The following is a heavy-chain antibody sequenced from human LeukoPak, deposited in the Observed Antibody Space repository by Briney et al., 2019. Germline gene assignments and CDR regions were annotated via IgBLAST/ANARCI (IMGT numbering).Heavy chain of an antibody. CDR3: ARYNSITMVRGVMVGEYYFDY. D-gene: IGHD3-10*01. Sequence: PSETLSLTCTVSGGSISSYYWSWIRQPPGKGLEWIVYIYYSGSTNYNPSLKSRVTISVDTSKNQFSLKLSSVTAADTAVYYCARYNSITMVRGVMVGEYYFDYWGQGTLVTVSS. CDR2: IYYSGST. CDR1: GGSISSYY. V-gene: IGHV4-59*01. J-gene: IGHJ4*02.